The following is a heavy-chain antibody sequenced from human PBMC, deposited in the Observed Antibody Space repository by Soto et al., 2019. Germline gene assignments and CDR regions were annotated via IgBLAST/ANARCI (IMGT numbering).Heavy chain of an antibody. Sequence: GGSLRLSCAASGFPFSDFYMTWIRRAPGRGLQCLSYISGRGGTIYYADSVKGRFTISRDNAKNSLDLQMDGLRGDDTGVYYCARTAWELGVRFDYWGQGAMVTVYS. CDR3: ARTAWELGVRFDY. CDR2: ISGRGGTI. J-gene: IGHJ4*02. CDR1: GFPFSDFY. V-gene: IGHV3-11*01. D-gene: IGHD1-26*01.